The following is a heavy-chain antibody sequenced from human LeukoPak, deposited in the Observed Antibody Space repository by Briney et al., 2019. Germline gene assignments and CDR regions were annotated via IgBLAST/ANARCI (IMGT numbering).Heavy chain of an antibody. Sequence: AESLKICCTGSGYSFTSYWNRWGRQLPAKGVEWMVRIDPSDSYTNDSPSFQGHVTISADKTISTAYRQWSSLKTADTAMYYGARHLGGYYGDYFDYWGQGTLVTVSS. CDR1: GYSFTSYW. CDR2: IDPSDSYT. D-gene: IGHD3-3*01. V-gene: IGHV5-10-1*01. CDR3: ARHLGGYYGDYFDY. J-gene: IGHJ4*02.